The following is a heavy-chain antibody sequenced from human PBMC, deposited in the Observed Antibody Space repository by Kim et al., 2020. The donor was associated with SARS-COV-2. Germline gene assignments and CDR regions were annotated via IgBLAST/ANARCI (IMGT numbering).Heavy chain of an antibody. J-gene: IGHJ2*01. Sequence: SVKVSCKASGGTFSSYAISWVRQAPGQGLEWMGGIIPIFGTANYAQKFQGRVTITADESTSTAYMELSSLRSEDTAVYYCARGSLYGSGSSLSLYWYFDLWGRGTLVPVSS. CDR2: IIPIFGTA. CDR1: GGTFSSYA. V-gene: IGHV1-69*13. CDR3: ARGSLYGSGSSLSLYWYFDL. D-gene: IGHD3-10*01.